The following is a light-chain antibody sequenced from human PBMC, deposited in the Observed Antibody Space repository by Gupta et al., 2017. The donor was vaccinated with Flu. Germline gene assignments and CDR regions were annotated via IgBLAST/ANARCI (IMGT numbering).Light chain of an antibody. V-gene: IGLV3-21*02. CDR2: DDS. CDR1: NIGSKS. Sequence: SYVLTQPTSVLVTPGQTARITSEGNNIGSKSVHWYQQKSGQAPVLVVYDDSDRPSGIPERFSGSNSGNTATLSISRVEAGDEADYYCQVWDSSSDPHMVFGGGTKLTVL. CDR3: QVWDSSSDPHMV. J-gene: IGLJ2*01.